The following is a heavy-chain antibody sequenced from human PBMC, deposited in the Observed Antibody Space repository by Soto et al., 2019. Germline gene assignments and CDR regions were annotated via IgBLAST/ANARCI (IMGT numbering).Heavy chain of an antibody. CDR1: GFTFSSYG. CDR2: ISYDGSNK. V-gene: IGHV3-30*18. J-gene: IGHJ3*02. D-gene: IGHD3-22*01. CDR3: AKGITMIVVAAAEDDAFDI. Sequence: QVQLVESGGGVVQPGRSLRLSCAASGFTFSSYGMHWVRQAPGKGLEWVAVISYDGSNKYYADSVKGRFTISRDNSKNTLYLQMNSLRAEDTAVYYCAKGITMIVVAAAEDDAFDIWDQGTMVTVSS.